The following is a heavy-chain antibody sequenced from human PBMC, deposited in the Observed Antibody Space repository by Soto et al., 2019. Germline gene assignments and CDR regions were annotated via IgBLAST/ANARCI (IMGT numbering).Heavy chain of an antibody. CDR2: ISGSGGST. Sequence: GGSLRLSCAASGFTFSSYAMSWVRQAPGKGLEWVSAISGSGGSTYYADSVKGRFTISRDNSKNTLYLQMNSLRAEDTAVYYCAKPLAVDDFWSDYPELRWFDPWGKGTLVTV. CDR1: GFTFSSYA. V-gene: IGHV3-23*01. D-gene: IGHD3-3*01. CDR3: AKPLAVDDFWSDYPELRWFDP. J-gene: IGHJ5*02.